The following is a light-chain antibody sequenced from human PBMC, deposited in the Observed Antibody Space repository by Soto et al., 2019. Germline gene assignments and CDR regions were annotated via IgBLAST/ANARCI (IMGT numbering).Light chain of an antibody. Sequence: ALTQPASVSGSPGQSIAISCTGTSSDVGNYNFVSWYQQHPGKAPKLMIYDVSNRPSGISNRFSGSKSGNTASLTISGLQAEDEADYYCCSYTTSSTYVFGTGTKLTVL. J-gene: IGLJ1*01. CDR1: SSDVGNYNF. CDR3: CSYTTSSTYV. V-gene: IGLV2-14*03. CDR2: DVS.